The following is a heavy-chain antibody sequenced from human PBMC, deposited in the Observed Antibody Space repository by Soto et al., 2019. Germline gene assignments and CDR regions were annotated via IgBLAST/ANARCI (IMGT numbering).Heavy chain of an antibody. Sequence: KLSETLSLTCTVSGGSISSGGYYWSWIRQHPGKGLEWIGYIYYSGSTYYNPSLKSRVTISVDTSKNQFSLKLSSVTAADTAVYNCARGDPLYPDYTPSYYFDYWGQGTLVTVSS. CDR1: GGSISSGGYY. CDR3: ARGDPLYPDYTPSYYFDY. J-gene: IGHJ4*02. D-gene: IGHD4-4*01. V-gene: IGHV4-31*03. CDR2: IYYSGST.